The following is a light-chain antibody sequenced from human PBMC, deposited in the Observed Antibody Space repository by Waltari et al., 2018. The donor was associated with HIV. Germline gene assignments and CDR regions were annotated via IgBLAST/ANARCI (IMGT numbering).Light chain of an antibody. J-gene: IGLJ2*01. Sequence: QSVLTQPTSASGTPGQRVTTSCSGSTSNIANNPVACSPPFPGTAPTLPIYSNNQRPSGVPDRLSGSKSGTSASLAIGRLQSDDEADYYCASWEDSLHGPVFGGGTKLTVL. CDR2: SNN. CDR3: ASWEDSLHGPV. V-gene: IGLV1-44*01. CDR1: TSNIANNP.